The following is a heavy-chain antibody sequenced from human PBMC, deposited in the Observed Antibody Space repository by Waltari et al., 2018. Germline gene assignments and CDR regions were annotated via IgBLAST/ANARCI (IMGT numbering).Heavy chain of an antibody. CDR2: IDWDDDK. V-gene: IGHV2-70*15. CDR3: ARVYSGSYHFDY. Sequence: QVTLRESGPALVKPTQTLTLTCTFSGFSLSTSGMCVSWIRQPPGKALEWLARIDWDDDKYYSTSLKTRLTISKDTSKNQVVLTMTNMDPVDTATYYCARVYSGSYHFDYWGQGTLVTVSS. D-gene: IGHD1-26*01. CDR1: GFSLSTSGMC. J-gene: IGHJ4*02.